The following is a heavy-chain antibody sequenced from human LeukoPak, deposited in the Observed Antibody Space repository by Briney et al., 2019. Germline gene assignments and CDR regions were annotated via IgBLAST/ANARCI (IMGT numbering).Heavy chain of an antibody. J-gene: IGHJ4*02. D-gene: IGHD6-13*01. Sequence: PSETLSLTCTVSGGSISSSSYYWGWIRQPPGKGLEWIGSIYYSGSTYYNPSLKSRVTISVDTSKNQFSLQLNSVTPEDTAVYYCAGGIAAAGLPNWGQGTLVTVSS. CDR2: IYYSGST. CDR3: AGGIAAAGLPN. V-gene: IGHV4-39*01. CDR1: GGSISSSSYY.